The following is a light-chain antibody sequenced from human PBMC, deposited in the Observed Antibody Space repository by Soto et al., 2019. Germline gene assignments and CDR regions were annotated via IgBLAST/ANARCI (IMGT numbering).Light chain of an antibody. J-gene: IGKJ5*01. V-gene: IGKV1-39*01. CDR3: QQSYSPKPIT. CDR2: AAS. CDR1: QGIRND. Sequence: IQMTQSPSSLSASLGDRVTITCRASQGIRNDLDWFQQKPGKAPKLLIYAASNLQSGVPARFSGSGSGTDFTLTISSLQPEDFATYYCQQSYSPKPITFGQGTRLEIK.